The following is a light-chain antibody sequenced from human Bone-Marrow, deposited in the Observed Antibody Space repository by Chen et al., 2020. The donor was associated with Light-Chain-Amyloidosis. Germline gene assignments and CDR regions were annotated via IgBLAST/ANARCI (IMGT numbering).Light chain of an antibody. Sequence: NFMLTQPHSVSESPGKTVIISCTRSSGSIATNYVQWYQQRPGSSPTTVIYEDDQRPSGVPDRFSGSIDRSANPASLTISGLKTEDEADYYCQSYQGSSQGVFGGGTKLTVL. J-gene: IGLJ3*02. CDR2: EDD. V-gene: IGLV6-57*01. CDR1: SGSIATNY. CDR3: QSYQGSSQGV.